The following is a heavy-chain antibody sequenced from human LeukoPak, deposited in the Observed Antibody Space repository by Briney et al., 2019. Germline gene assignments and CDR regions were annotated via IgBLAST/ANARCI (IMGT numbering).Heavy chain of an antibody. D-gene: IGHD1-26*01. CDR3: AKDRGGHSWEAFDI. V-gene: IGHV3-30*02. J-gene: IGHJ3*02. Sequence: PGGSLRLSCAASGFTFSSYGMHWVRQAPGKGLEWVAFIRYDGSNKYYADSVKGRFTISSDNSKNTLYLQMNSLRAEDTAGYYCAKDRGGHSWEAFDIWGQGTMVTVSS. CDR1: GFTFSSYG. CDR2: IRYDGSNK.